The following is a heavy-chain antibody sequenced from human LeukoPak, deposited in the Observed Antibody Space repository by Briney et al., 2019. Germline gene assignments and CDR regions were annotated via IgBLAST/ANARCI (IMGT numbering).Heavy chain of an antibody. J-gene: IGHJ4*02. V-gene: IGHV3-74*01. D-gene: IGHD6-13*01. CDR1: GFTFSSYW. CDR3: ARDGRGIAAAGTGYFDY. Sequence: GGSLRLSCEASGFTFSSYWMHWARQAPGKGLVWVSRIKSDGSNTYYADPVKGRFTISRDNSKNTLYLQMNSLRAEDTAVYYCARDGRGIAAAGTGYFDYWGQGTLVTVSS. CDR2: IKSDGSNT.